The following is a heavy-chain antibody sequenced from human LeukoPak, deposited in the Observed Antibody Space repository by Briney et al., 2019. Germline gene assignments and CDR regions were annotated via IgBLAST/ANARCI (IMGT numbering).Heavy chain of an antibody. CDR2: INHSGST. Sequence: TPSETLSLTCAVSGGSISSSNWWSWVRQPPGKGLEWIGEINHSGSTNYNPSLKSRVTISVDTSKNQFSLKLSSVTAADTAVYYCARHVNYYDSSGYYYFFDYWGQGTLVTVSS. D-gene: IGHD3-22*01. J-gene: IGHJ4*02. V-gene: IGHV4-4*02. CDR1: GGSISSSNW. CDR3: ARHVNYYDSSGYYYFFDY.